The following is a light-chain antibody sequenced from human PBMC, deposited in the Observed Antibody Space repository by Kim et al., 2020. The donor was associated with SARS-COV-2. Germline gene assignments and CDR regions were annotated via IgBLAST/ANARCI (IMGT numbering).Light chain of an antibody. V-gene: IGLV3-1*01. CDR2: QNN. CDR3: QAWDSSTDWM. Sequence: SYELTQPPSVSVSPGQTASITCSGDKLGDKYACWYQQKPGQSPVLVIYQNNKRPSGIPERFSGSNSGNTATLTISGTQAMDEADYYCQAWDSSTDWMFGRGTKLTVL. J-gene: IGLJ3*02. CDR1: KLGDKY.